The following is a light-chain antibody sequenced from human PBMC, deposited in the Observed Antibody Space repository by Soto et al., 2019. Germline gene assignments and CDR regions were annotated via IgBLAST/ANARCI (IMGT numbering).Light chain of an antibody. CDR1: SSDVGGYNY. CDR3: SSYTSIITSYV. Sequence: QSALTQPASVSGSPGQSITISCTGTSSDVGGYNYVSWYQQHPDKAPKLMIYDVSNRPSGVSNRFSGSKSGNTASLTISGLQAEDEADYYCSSYTSIITSYVFGTGTKLTVL. CDR2: DVS. V-gene: IGLV2-14*03. J-gene: IGLJ1*01.